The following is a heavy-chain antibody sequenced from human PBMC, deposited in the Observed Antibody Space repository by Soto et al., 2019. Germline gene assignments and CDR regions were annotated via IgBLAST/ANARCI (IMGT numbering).Heavy chain of an antibody. CDR3: ASNMYYDFWSAPDGLYYYGMDV. CDR2: IYYSGST. V-gene: IGHV4-61*01. D-gene: IGHD3-3*01. J-gene: IGHJ6*02. CDR1: GGSVGSGSYY. Sequence: PSETLSLTCTVSGGSVGSGSYYWSWIRQPPGKGLEWIGYIYYSGSTNYNPSLKSRVTISVDTSKNQFSLKLSSVTAADTAVYYCASNMYYDFWSAPDGLYYYGMDVWGQGTTVTVSS.